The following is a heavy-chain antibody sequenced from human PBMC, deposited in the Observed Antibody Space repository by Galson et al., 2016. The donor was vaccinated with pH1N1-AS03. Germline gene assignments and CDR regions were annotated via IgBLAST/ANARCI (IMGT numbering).Heavy chain of an antibody. CDR2: IIPLSGTT. Sequence: SVKVSCKASGGTFATFAVSWVRQARGQGLEWMGGIIPLSGTTNYAQRFQGRLTITADDSTGPASMELSSLTSDDTAVYYCARDRYRDTSTDFYESAYWGQGTLVTVSS. V-gene: IGHV1-69*13. D-gene: IGHD2/OR15-2a*01. CDR1: GGTFATFA. CDR3: ARDRYRDTSTDFYESAY. J-gene: IGHJ4*02.